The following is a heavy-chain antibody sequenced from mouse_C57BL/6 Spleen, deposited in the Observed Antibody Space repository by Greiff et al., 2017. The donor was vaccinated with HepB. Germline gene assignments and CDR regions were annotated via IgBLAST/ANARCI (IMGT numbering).Heavy chain of an antibody. CDR2: ISSGGDYI. J-gene: IGHJ4*01. CDR1: GFTFSSYA. CDR3: TRAPTYYSNYGVDY. D-gene: IGHD2-5*01. V-gene: IGHV5-9-1*02. Sequence: EVQVVESGEGLVKPGGSLKLSCAASGFTFSSYAMSWVRQTPEKRLEWVAYISSGGDYIYYADTVKGRFPISRDNARNTLYLQMSSLKSEDTAMYYCTRAPTYYSNYGVDYWGQGTSVTVAS.